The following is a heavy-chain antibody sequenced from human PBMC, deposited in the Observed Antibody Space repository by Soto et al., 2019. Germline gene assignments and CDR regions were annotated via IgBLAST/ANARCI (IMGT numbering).Heavy chain of an antibody. D-gene: IGHD2-2*01. J-gene: IGHJ4*02. CDR2: IGGGGHDT. CDR1: GFAFSAYA. V-gene: IGHV3-23*01. Sequence: GGSLRLSCSASGFAFSAYAMSWVRQAPQKGLEWVSGIGGGGHDTRYGDSVKGRFTISRDNSKNALYLQMDRLTAEDTAVYYCAKDPTRGDIVVVPAAPIDYWGQGTLVTVSS. CDR3: AKDPTRGDIVVVPAAPIDY.